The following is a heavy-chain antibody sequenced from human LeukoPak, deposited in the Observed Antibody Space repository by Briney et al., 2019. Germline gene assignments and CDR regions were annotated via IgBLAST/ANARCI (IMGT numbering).Heavy chain of an antibody. CDR1: GFTFSNYE. D-gene: IGHD3-10*01. Sequence: GGSLRLSCAASGFTFSNYEMNWVRQAPGKGPEWVSYISSSGDTIFYADSVKGRFTISRDNAKNSLYLQMNSLRAEDTAVYYCARDGANYYGSGSYSAYFDYWGQGTLVIVSS. V-gene: IGHV3-48*03. CDR2: ISSSGDTI. CDR3: ARDGANYYGSGSYSAYFDY. J-gene: IGHJ4*02.